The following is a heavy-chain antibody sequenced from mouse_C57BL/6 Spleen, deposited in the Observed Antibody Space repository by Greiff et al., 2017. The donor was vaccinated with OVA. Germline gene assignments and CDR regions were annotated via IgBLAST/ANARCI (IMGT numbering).Heavy chain of an antibody. J-gene: IGHJ1*03. CDR2: IYPYNDGT. CDR1: GYTFTSYV. V-gene: IGHV1-14*01. Sequence: VQLQQSGPELVKPGASVKMSCEASGYTFTSYVMHWVKQEPGQGLEWIGYIYPYNDGTKYNEKFKGKATLTSDKSSSTAYMELSSLTSEDSAVYYCAIGDYYGSSPYWYFDVWGTGTTVTVSS. D-gene: IGHD1-1*01. CDR3: AIGDYYGSSPYWYFDV.